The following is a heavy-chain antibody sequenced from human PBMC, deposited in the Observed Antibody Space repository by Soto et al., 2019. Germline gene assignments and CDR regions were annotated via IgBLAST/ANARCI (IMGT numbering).Heavy chain of an antibody. CDR2: ISAYNGNT. CDR1: GYGFTSYG. J-gene: IGHJ6*01. V-gene: IGHV1-18*04. CDR3: ARTGSSCTNYYYGMDV. Sequence: ASVNVSCKASGYGFTSYGISWVRQAPGQGLEWMGWISAYNGNTNYAQKLQGRVTMTTDTSTSTAYMELRSLRSDDTAVYYCARTGSSCTNYYYGMDVWGQGTTVTV. D-gene: IGHD6-13*01.